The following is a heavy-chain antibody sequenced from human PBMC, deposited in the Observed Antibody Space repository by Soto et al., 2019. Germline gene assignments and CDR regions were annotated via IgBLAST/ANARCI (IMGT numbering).Heavy chain of an antibody. CDR3: ARIPFDHVWGTDRYSPNFDY. V-gene: IGHV3-23*01. Sequence: GSLRLSCAASGFTFSSYALSWVRQGPGKGLEWVSGISGSGGSKHYSDSLKGRFTISRDNSKNTLFLQMNSLRAEDTAVYYCARIPFDHVWGTDRYSPNFDYWGQGTQVTVSS. J-gene: IGHJ4*02. CDR1: GFTFSSYA. CDR2: ISGSGGSK. D-gene: IGHD3-16*02.